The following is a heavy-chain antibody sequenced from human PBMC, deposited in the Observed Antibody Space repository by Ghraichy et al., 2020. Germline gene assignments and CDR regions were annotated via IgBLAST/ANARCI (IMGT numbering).Heavy chain of an antibody. D-gene: IGHD3-22*01. J-gene: IGHJ3*02. V-gene: IGHV3-30*18. CDR3: AKIGVTMIVVDTTNDAFDI. CDR2: ISYDGSNK. Sequence: GGSLRLSCAASGFTFSSYGMHWVRQAPGKGLEWVAVISYDGSNKYYADSVKGRFTISRDNSKNTLYLQMNSLRAEDTAVYYCAKIGVTMIVVDTTNDAFDIWGQGTMVTVSS. CDR1: GFTFSSYG.